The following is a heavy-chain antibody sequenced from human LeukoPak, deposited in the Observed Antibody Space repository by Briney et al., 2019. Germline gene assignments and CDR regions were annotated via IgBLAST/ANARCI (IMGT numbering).Heavy chain of an antibody. CDR1: GGSISSGGYS. CDR3: ASNWNYAYAFDI. J-gene: IGHJ3*02. CDR2: IYHSGST. Sequence: SETLSLTCAVSGGSISSGGYSWSWIRQPPGKGLEWIGYIYHSGSTYYNPSLKSRVTISVDRSKNQFSLKLSSVTAADTAVYYCASNWNYAYAFDIWSQGTMVTVSS. D-gene: IGHD1-7*01. V-gene: IGHV4-30-2*01.